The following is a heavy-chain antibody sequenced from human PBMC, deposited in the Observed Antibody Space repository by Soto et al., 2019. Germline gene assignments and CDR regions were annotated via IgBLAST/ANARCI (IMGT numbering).Heavy chain of an antibody. V-gene: IGHV4-31*03. D-gene: IGHD4-4*01. CDR3: ARERGTTTGYYYGMDV. Sequence: PSETLSLTCTVSGGSISSGGYYWSWIRQHPGKGLEWIGYIYYSGSTYYNPSLKSRVTISVDTSKNQFSLKLSSVTAADTAVYYCARERGTTTGYYYGMDVWGQGTTVTVSS. J-gene: IGHJ6*02. CDR2: IYYSGST. CDR1: GGSISSGGYY.